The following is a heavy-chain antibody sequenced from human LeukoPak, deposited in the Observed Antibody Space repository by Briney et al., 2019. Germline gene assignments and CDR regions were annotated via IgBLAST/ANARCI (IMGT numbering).Heavy chain of an antibody. D-gene: IGHD3-10*01. Sequence: SETLSLTCTVSGGSISSYYWSWIRQPPGKGLEWIGYIYYSGSSNYNPSLKSRVTISVDTSKNQFSLKLTSVTAADTAVYYCARVPVFGDGAFDIWGQGTMVTVSS. CDR3: ARVPVFGDGAFDI. CDR1: GGSISSYY. V-gene: IGHV4-59*01. J-gene: IGHJ3*02. CDR2: IYYSGSS.